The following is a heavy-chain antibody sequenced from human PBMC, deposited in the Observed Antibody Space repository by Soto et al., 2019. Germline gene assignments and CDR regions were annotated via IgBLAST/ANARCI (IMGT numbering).Heavy chain of an antibody. D-gene: IGHD3-22*01. V-gene: IGHV3-23*01. CDR1: GFTFSSYA. J-gene: IGHJ4*02. CDR2: ISGSGGST. CDR3: AKVPYYYDSSGYYYLYYFDY. Sequence: QTGGSLRLSCAASGFTFSSYAMSWVRQAPGKGLEWVSAISGSGGSTYYADSVKGRFTISRDNSKNTLYLQMNSLRAEDTAVYYCAKVPYYYDSSGYYYLYYFDYWGQGTLVTVSS.